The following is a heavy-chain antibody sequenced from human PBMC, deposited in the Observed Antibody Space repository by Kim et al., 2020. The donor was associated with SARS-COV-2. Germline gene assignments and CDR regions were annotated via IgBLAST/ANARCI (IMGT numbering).Heavy chain of an antibody. J-gene: IGHJ4*02. Sequence: AQGFPGRVVFSLDTSVSTAYLQISSLKAEDTAVYYCAREGEGGDYETFDYWGQGTLVTVSS. CDR3: AREGEGGDYETFDY. V-gene: IGHV7-4-1*02. D-gene: IGHD4-17*01.